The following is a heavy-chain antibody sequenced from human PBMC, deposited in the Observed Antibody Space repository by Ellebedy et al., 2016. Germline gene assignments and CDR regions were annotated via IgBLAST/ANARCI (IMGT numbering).Heavy chain of an antibody. D-gene: IGHD3-10*01. CDR2: ISASGHST. Sequence: GESLKISXAASGFTFSNFAMSWVRQAPGKGLEWVSTISASGHSTYYADSVKGRFTVSRDNSESTVYLQMNGLRAEDTAVYSCARAPSGGHSLDYWGQGTLVTVSS. V-gene: IGHV3-23*01. J-gene: IGHJ4*02. CDR1: GFTFSNFA. CDR3: ARAPSGGHSLDY.